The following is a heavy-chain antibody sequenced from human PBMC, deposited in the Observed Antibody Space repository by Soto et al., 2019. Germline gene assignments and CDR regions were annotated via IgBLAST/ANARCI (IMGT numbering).Heavy chain of an antibody. CDR3: GGFESSKGYAY. D-gene: IGHD2-8*01. Sequence: QVQLVQSGAEVKKPGSSVKVSCRASGHTSNSYVIMWVRQAPGQGLEWMGGVIPLLGSVAYEQNVRGTVTIPGAKSTGTANMEMTTLGSGDTALYYCGGFESSKGYAYWGQGTQDTVSS. V-gene: IGHV1-69*06. J-gene: IGHJ4*02. CDR1: GHTSNSYV. CDR2: VIPLLGSV.